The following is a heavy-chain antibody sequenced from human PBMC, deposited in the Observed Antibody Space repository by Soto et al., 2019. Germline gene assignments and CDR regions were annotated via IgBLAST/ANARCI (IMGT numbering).Heavy chain of an antibody. D-gene: IGHD3-10*01. V-gene: IGHV3-30-3*01. CDR1: GFTFSSYA. CDR2: ISYDGSNK. CDR3: ARGHGSGSYLDY. J-gene: IGHJ4*02. Sequence: QVQLVESGGGVVQPGRSLRLSCAASGFTFSSYAMHWVRQAPGKGLEWVAVISYDGSNKYYADSVKGRFTISRDNSKNTLYLQMNSLRAEDTAVYYCARGHGSGSYLDYWGQGTLVTVSS.